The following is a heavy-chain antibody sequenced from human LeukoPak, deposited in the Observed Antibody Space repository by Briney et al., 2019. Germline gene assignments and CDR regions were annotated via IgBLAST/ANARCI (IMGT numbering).Heavy chain of an antibody. J-gene: IGHJ3*02. CDR2: IYSSGST. CDR3: ARAIVVVPAAMPNDAFDI. Sequence: GGSLRLSCAASGFTVSSNYMSWVRQAPGKGLEWVSVIYSSGSTYYADSVKGRFTISRDNSKNTLYLQMNSLRAEDTAVYYCARAIVVVPAAMPNDAFDIWGQGTMVTVSS. CDR1: GFTVSSNY. D-gene: IGHD2-2*01. V-gene: IGHV3-66*01.